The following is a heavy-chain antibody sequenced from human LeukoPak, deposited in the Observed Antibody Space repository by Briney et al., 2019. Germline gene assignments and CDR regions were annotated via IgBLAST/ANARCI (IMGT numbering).Heavy chain of an antibody. V-gene: IGHV3-21*01. D-gene: IGHD6-6*01. Sequence: GGSLRLSCAASGFTFSTYSINWVRQAPGKGLEWVSSISSSSTYIYYADSVKGRFTISRDNAKNSLYLQMNSLRAEDTAVYYCARDRARRINDYWGQGTLVTVSS. CDR1: GFTFSTYS. J-gene: IGHJ4*02. CDR3: ARDRARRINDY. CDR2: ISSSSTYI.